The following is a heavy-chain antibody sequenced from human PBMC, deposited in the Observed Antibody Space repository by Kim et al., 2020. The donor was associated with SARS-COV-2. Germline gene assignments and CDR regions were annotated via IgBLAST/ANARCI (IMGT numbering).Heavy chain of an antibody. CDR2: IIPILGIA. CDR3: ARANNWNDGSRGYYGMDV. D-gene: IGHD1-1*01. V-gene: IGHV1-69*02. CDR1: GGTFSSYT. Sequence: SVKVSCKASGGTFSSYTISWVRQAPGQGLEWMGRIIPILGIANYAQKFQGRVTITADKSTSTAYMELSSLRSEDTAVYYCARANNWNDGSRGYYGMDVWGQGTTVTVSS. J-gene: IGHJ6*02.